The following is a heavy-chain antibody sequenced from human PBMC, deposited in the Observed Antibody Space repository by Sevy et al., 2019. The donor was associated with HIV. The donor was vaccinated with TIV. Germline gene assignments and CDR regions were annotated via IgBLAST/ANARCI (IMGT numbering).Heavy chain of an antibody. CDR2: ISGSGGST. J-gene: IGHJ4*02. Sequence: GSLRLSCAASGFTFSSYAMSWVRQAPGKGLEWVSAISGSGGSTYYADSVKGRFTISRDNSKNTLYLQMNSLRAEDTAVYYCAKSIYYGSGSYYPFDYWGQGTLVTVSS. D-gene: IGHD3-10*01. CDR1: GFTFSSYA. V-gene: IGHV3-23*01. CDR3: AKSIYYGSGSYYPFDY.